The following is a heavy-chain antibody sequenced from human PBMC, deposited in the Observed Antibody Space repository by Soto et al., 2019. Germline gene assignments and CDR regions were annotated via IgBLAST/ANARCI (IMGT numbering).Heavy chain of an antibody. CDR3: ARIYSPLVISPYYYGMDV. V-gene: IGHV3-33*01. D-gene: IGHD3-10*01. Sequence: PGGSLRLSFSASGFTFSSYGMHWVRQAPGKGLEWVAVIWYDGSNKYYADSVKGRFTISRDNSKNTLYLQMNSLRAEDTAVYYCARIYSPLVISPYYYGMDVWGQGTTVTVSS. CDR1: GFTFSSYG. CDR2: IWYDGSNK. J-gene: IGHJ6*02.